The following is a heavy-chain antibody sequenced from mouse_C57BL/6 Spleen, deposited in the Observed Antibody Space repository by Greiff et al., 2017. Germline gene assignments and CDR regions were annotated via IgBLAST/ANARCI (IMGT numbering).Heavy chain of an antibody. J-gene: IGHJ3*01. CDR1: GYSITSGYY. CDR2: ISYDGSN. CDR3: ASNYGKAWFAY. D-gene: IGHD2-1*01. V-gene: IGHV3-6*01. Sequence: ESGPGLVKPSQSLSLTCSVTGYSITSGYYWNWIRQFPGNKLEWMGYISYDGSNNYNPSLKNRISITRDTSKNQFSLKLNSVTTEDTATYYCASNYGKAWFAYWGQGTLVTVSA.